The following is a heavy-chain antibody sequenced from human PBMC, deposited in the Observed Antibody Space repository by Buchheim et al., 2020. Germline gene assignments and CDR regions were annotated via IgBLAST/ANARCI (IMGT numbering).Heavy chain of an antibody. D-gene: IGHD2-15*01. CDR2: INHSGNT. CDR3: ARVVAASPSYFDY. CDR1: GGSFSGYY. Sequence: QVQLQQWGAGLLKASETLSLTGGVYGGSFSGYYWSWIRQPPGKGLEWIGEINHSGNTNYNPSLKSRVTISVDPSKNQFSLNLSSVTAADTAVYYCARVVAASPSYFDYWGQGTL. V-gene: IGHV4-34*01. J-gene: IGHJ4*02.